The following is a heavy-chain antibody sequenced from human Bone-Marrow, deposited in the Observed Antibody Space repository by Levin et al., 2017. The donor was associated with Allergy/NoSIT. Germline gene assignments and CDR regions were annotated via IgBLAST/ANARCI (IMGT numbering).Heavy chain of an antibody. CDR3: VRESDCTSASCYAFDN. CDR2: TKSSANSYST. D-gene: IGHD2-2*01. Sequence: GESLKISCAASGFILSDHFMDWVRQAPGKGLEWVGRTKSSANSYSTDYAASVRGRFIISRDDSKDSVYLQMNSLKIEDTAVYYCVRESDCTSASCYAFDNWGQGALVTVSS. V-gene: IGHV3-72*01. CDR1: GFILSDHF. J-gene: IGHJ4*02.